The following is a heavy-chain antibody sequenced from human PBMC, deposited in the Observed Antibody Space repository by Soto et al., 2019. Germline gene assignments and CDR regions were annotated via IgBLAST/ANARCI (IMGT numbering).Heavy chain of an antibody. V-gene: IGHV3-74*01. CDR1: GFTFTGNW. CDR3: ETVESGSYNCFHP. Sequence: GGSLRLSXAASGFTFTGNWMHWVRQGPGKGLVWVARINRDGTATTYADSVTGRFTISRDNSKHTLYLQMNRLGAEDTAVYYCETVESGSYNCFHPGGKETRVTASS. D-gene: IGHD1-26*01. J-gene: IGHJ5*02. CDR2: INRDGTAT.